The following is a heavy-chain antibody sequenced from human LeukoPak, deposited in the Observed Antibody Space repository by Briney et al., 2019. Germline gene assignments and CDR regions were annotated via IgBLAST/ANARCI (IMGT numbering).Heavy chain of an antibody. Sequence: GASVKVSCKASGGTFSDYAINWVRQAPGQGLEWMGGIIPIFGTAYYARKFQGRVTITADASTNTAYMELYGLRPEDTAMYYCVRDRPATKGRFDPWGQGTLVAVSS. CDR2: IIPIFGTA. D-gene: IGHD5-12*01. CDR3: VRDRPATKGRFDP. J-gene: IGHJ5*02. CDR1: GGTFSDYA. V-gene: IGHV1-69*13.